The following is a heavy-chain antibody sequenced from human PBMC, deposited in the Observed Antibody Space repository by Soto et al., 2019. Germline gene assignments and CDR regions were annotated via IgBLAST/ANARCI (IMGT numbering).Heavy chain of an antibody. J-gene: IGHJ5*02. Sequence: PSETLSLTCTVSGGSIISGGYYWIWIRQHPGKGLEWIGYIYYSGSTYYNPSLKSRVTISVDTSKNQFSLKLSSVTAADTAVYYCARGAAVVTHNWFDPWGQGTLVTVS. D-gene: IGHD2-21*02. CDR3: ARGAAVVTHNWFDP. V-gene: IGHV4-31*03. CDR2: IYYSGST. CDR1: GGSIISGGYY.